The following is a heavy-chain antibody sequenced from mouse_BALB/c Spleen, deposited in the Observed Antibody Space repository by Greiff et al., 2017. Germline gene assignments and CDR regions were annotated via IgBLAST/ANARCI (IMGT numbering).Heavy chain of an antibody. CDR1: GFSLTGYG. CDR3: ARENWDWYFDV. D-gene: IGHD4-1*01. J-gene: IGHJ1*01. CDR2: IWGDGST. Sequence: VQVVESGPGLVAPSQSLSITCTVSGFSLTGYGVNWVRQPPGKGLEWLGMIWGDGSTDYNSALKSRLSISKDNSKSQVFLKMNSLQTDDTARYYCARENWDWYFDVWGAGTTVTVSS. V-gene: IGHV2-6-7*01.